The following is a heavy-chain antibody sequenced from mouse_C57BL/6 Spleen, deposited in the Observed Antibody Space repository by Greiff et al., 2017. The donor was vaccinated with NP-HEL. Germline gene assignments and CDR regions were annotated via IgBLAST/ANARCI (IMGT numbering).Heavy chain of an antibody. V-gene: IGHV1-80*01. Sequence: QVQLKQSGAELVEPGASVKISCKASGYAFSSYWMNWVKQRPGKGLEWIGQIYPGDGDTNYNGKFKGKATLTADKSSRTAYMQLSSLTSEDSAVYFCARPPHDDDGGFAYWGQGTLVTVSA. CDR1: GYAFSSYW. D-gene: IGHD2-4*01. CDR2: IYPGDGDT. CDR3: ARPPHDDDGGFAY. J-gene: IGHJ3*01.